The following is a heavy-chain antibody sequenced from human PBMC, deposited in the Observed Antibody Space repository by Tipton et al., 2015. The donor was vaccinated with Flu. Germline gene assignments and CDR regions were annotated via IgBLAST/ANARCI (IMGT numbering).Heavy chain of an antibody. Sequence: SLRLSFAASGFTFSGYGMHWVRQAPGKGLEWVAFIRHDESDKYYADSVKGRFTISRDNSKNVVYLQMNSLRADDTAVYSCAKVIPELVAGLDSWGQGTLVTVSS. J-gene: IGHJ4*02. CDR3: AKVIPELVAGLDS. D-gene: IGHD6-19*01. CDR1: GFTFSGYG. V-gene: IGHV3-30*02. CDR2: IRHDESDK.